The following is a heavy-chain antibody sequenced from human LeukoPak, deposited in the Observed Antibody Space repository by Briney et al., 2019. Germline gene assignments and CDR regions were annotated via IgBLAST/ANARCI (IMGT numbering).Heavy chain of an antibody. D-gene: IGHD3-9*01. CDR1: LYTFTSYV. J-gene: IGHJ4*02. CDR2: ISAYNGKT. CDR3: ARDLAVLRYFDWYDLFDY. V-gene: IGHV1-18*01. Sequence: ATVNVSCKASLYTFTSYVISGVRPARGQGLEWMGWISAYNGKTNYAQKHQGRVTMTTDTSTSTAYMELRRLRSDDTAVYDCARDLAVLRYFDWYDLFDYWGQGTLVTVSS.